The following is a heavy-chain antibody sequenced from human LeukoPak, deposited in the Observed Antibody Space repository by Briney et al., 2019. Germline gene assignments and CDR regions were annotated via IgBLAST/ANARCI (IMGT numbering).Heavy chain of an antibody. CDR2: INPNSGGT. J-gene: IGHJ5*02. V-gene: IGHV1-2*02. CDR1: GFTFSSYA. D-gene: IGHD3-3*01. CDR3: ASNSIFGVVIIGWFDP. Sequence: GRSLRLSCAASGFTFSSYAMHWVRQAPGQGLEWMGWINPNSGGTNYAQKFQGRVTMTRDTSISTAYMELSRLRSDDTAVYYCASNSIFGVVIIGWFDPWGQGTLVTVSS.